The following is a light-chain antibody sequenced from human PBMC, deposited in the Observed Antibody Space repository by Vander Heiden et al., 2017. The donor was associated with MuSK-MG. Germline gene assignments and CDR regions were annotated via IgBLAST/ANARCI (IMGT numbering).Light chain of an antibody. Sequence: DIQMTQSPSSLSASVGDRVTITCRASQSISNYLNWYQQKAGKPPKLLIYAASRLQSGVPSRCSGSGSGTDFTLTISNLQPEDFATYHCQQSYTSLLTFGGGTKVEIK. V-gene: IGKV1-39*01. CDR2: AAS. J-gene: IGKJ4*01. CDR3: QQSYTSLLT. CDR1: QSISNY.